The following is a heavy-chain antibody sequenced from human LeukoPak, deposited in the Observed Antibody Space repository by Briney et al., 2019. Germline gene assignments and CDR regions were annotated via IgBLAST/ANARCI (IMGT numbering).Heavy chain of an antibody. CDR1: GYTFTTYG. V-gene: IGHV1-18*01. Sequence: ASVKVSCKASGYTFTTYGVSWVRQAPGQGLEWIGWISAYNGNTNYAQKLQGRVTMTTDTSTSTAYMELRSLRSDDTAVYYCARDRGVTIFGVVTSFDYWGQGTLVTVSS. CDR2: ISAYNGNT. J-gene: IGHJ4*02. CDR3: ARDRGVTIFGVVTSFDY. D-gene: IGHD3-3*01.